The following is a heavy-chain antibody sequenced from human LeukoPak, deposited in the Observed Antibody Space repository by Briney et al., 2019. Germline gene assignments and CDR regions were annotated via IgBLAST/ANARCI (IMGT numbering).Heavy chain of an antibody. Sequence: GGSLRLSCAASGLAFSAYKMHWVRQAPRKGLVWVSRISTDGYTTDYADFVQGRFTASRDNTKNTWSLEMNSLRAEDTAVYYCAKSPYMTTVTQIFDYWGQGTLVTVSS. CDR1: GLAFSAYK. CDR2: ISTDGYTT. V-gene: IGHV3-74*01. J-gene: IGHJ4*02. D-gene: IGHD4-17*01. CDR3: AKSPYMTTVTQIFDY.